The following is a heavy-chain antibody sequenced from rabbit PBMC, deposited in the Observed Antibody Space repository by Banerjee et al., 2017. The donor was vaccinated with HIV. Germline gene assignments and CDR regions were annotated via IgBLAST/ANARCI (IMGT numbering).Heavy chain of an antibody. J-gene: IGHJ4*01. CDR2: IHAGSSGST. CDR3: GREGADVPGDFKL. Sequence: QSLGESGGDLVKPGASLTLTCTASGFSFSSTYYMCWVRQAPGKGLEWIACIHAGSSGSTYYASWAKGRFTISKTSSTTVTLQMISLTGADTATYFCGREGADVPGDFKLWGQGTLVTVS. V-gene: IGHV1S40*01. D-gene: IGHD2-1*01. CDR1: GFSFSSTYY.